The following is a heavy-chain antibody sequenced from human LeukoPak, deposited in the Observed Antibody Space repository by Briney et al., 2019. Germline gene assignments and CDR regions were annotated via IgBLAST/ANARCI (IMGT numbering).Heavy chain of an antibody. D-gene: IGHD3-3*01. V-gene: IGHV5-51*01. CDR2: IYHGDSDT. CDR1: GYSFNSYR. Sequence: GESPKISCKGSGYSFNSYRIGWVRQMSGEGPEWVGIIYHGDSDTRLSPLFQGQVTSSADKSISTTYLQWSSLKASDTAMYYCARLRFLEWLLEPGAFDIWGQGTMVTVSS. J-gene: IGHJ3*02. CDR3: ARLRFLEWLLEPGAFDI.